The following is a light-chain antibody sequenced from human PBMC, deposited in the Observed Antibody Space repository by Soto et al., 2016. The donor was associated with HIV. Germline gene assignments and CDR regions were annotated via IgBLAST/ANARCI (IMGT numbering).Light chain of an antibody. CDR2: GDS. CDR3: QVWDAGTDLVV. V-gene: IGLV3-21*03. Sequence: SYELTQPPSLSVAPRKTARITCGGNNVGSKSVQWYQQKPGQAPILVLYGDSDRPSGIPERFSGSNSGNTATLSISRVEAGDEADYYCQVWDAGTDLVVFGGGTKLTV. CDR1: NVGSKS. J-gene: IGLJ2*01.